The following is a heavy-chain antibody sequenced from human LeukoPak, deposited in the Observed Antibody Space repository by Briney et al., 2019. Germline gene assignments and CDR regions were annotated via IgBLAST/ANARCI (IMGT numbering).Heavy chain of an antibody. J-gene: IGHJ2*01. CDR1: GGSISSGGYY. CDR2: IYFSGST. Sequence: SQTLSLTCTVSGGSISSGGYYWSWIRQHPGKGPEWIGTIYFSGSTYYNPSLKSRLTISIDTSKNQFSLKLSSVTAADTAVYYCARTLVVTGTWYFDLWGRGTLVTVSS. V-gene: IGHV4-31*03. D-gene: IGHD2-21*02. CDR3: ARTLVVTGTWYFDL.